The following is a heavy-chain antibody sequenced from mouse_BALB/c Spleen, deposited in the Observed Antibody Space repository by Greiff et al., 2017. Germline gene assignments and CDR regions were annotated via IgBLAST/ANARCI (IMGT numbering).Heavy chain of an antibody. CDR2: INPNNGGT. CDR3: ARIGFYGSIRWYFDV. CDR1: GYTFTDYN. D-gene: IGHD1-1*01. J-gene: IGHJ1*01. Sequence: EVQLQQSGPELVKPGASVKIPCKASGYTFTDYNMDWVKQSHGKSLEWIGDINPNNGGTIYNQKFKGKATLTVDKSSSTAYMELRNLTSEDTAVYYCARIGFYGSIRWYFDVWGAGTTVTVSS. V-gene: IGHV1-18*01.